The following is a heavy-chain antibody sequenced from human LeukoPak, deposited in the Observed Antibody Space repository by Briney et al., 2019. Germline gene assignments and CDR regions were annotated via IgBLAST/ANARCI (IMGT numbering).Heavy chain of an antibody. D-gene: IGHD6-19*01. CDR2: ISAYNGNT. CDR1: GYTFTSYG. V-gene: IGHV1-18*01. CDR3: AKDDQWLVDY. Sequence: ASVKVSCKASGYTFTSYGISWVRQAPGQGLEWMGWISAYNGNTNYAQKFQGRVTMTTDTSTSAAYMELRSLRSDDTAVYYCAKDDQWLVDYWGQGTLVTVSS. J-gene: IGHJ4*02.